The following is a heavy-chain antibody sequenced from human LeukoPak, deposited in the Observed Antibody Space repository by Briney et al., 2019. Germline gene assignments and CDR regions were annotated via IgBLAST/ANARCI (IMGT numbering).Heavy chain of an antibody. CDR3: ARVLGGSGSYSYFDY. J-gene: IGHJ4*02. CDR1: GFSFSTCY. Sequence: PGGSLRLSCAASGFSFSTCYMTWVRQALGKGLEWVANIKQDGSEKYYVDSVKGRFTISRDNAKNSLFLQMNSLRAEDTAVYCCARVLGGSGSYSYFDYWGQGTLVTVSS. V-gene: IGHV3-7*03. CDR2: IKQDGSEK. D-gene: IGHD3-10*01.